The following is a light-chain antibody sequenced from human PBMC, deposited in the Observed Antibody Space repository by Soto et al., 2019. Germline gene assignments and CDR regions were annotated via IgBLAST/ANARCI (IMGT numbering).Light chain of an antibody. CDR1: QGIGNV. CDR3: QKYKSAPSLT. CDR2: AAS. Sequence: DFQMTQSPSSLSASVGDRVTITCRASQGIGNVLAWYQHKPGKVPKLLIYAASTLQSGVPSRFSGSGSGTEFTLTISSLQPEDVATYYCQKYKSAPSLTFGGGTKVEIK. V-gene: IGKV1-27*01. J-gene: IGKJ4*01.